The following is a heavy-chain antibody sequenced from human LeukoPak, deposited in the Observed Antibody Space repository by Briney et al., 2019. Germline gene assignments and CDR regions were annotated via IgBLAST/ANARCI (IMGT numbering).Heavy chain of an antibody. CDR1: GNTLHTPA. D-gene: IGHD6-19*01. CDR3: TTGEAGFSRYEY. J-gene: IGHJ4*02. Sequence: VASVKVSCKISGNTLHTPAITWVRQAPGEGLEWMGWSSLANGNTNYAQKLQGRVTMTIDKSTTTAYMELRSLRSDDTATYYCTTGEAGFSRYEYWGQGTVVTVSS. CDR2: SSLANGNT. V-gene: IGHV1-18*01.